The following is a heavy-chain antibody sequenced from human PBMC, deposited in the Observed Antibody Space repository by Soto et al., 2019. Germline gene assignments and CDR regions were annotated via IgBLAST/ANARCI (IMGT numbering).Heavy chain of an antibody. J-gene: IGHJ6*02. CDR3: ARDLSTRTTNYYYYGMDV. CDR1: GYTFTGYY. V-gene: IGHV1-2*04. CDR2: INPNSGGT. D-gene: IGHD1-1*01. Sequence: ASVKVSCKASGYTFTGYYMHWVRQAPGQGLEWMGWINPNSGGTNYAQKFQGWVTMTRDTSISTAYMELSRLRSDDTAVYYCARDLSTRTTNYYYYGMDVWGQGTTVTVSS.